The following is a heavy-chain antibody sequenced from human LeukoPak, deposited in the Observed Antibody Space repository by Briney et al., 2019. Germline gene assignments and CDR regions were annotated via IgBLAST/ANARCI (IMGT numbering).Heavy chain of an antibody. J-gene: IGHJ6*02. Sequence: ASVKVSCKASGYTFTSYGISWVRQAPGQGLEWMGRISAYNGNTNYAQKLQGRVTMTTDTSTSTAYMELRSLRSDDTAVYYCARGSFDWLTTNFYGMDVWGQGTTVTVSS. V-gene: IGHV1-18*01. CDR1: GYTFTSYG. CDR2: ISAYNGNT. D-gene: IGHD3-9*01. CDR3: ARGSFDWLTTNFYGMDV.